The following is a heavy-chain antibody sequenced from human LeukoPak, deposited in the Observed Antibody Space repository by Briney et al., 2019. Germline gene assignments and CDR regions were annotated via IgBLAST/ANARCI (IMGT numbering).Heavy chain of an antibody. D-gene: IGHD3-10*01. V-gene: IGHV3-48*04. J-gene: IGHJ5*02. CDR3: ARAMVRGVIHNWFDP. Sequence: GGSLRLSCAASGFTFSSYSMNWVRQAPGKGLEWVSYISSSSSTIYYADSVKGRFTISRDNAKNSLYLQMNSLRAEDTAVYYCARAMVRGVIHNWFDPWGQGTLVTVSS. CDR2: ISSSSSTI. CDR1: GFTFSSYS.